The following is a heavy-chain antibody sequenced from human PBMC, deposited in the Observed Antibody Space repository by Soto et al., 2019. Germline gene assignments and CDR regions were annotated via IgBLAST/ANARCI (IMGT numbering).Heavy chain of an antibody. CDR2: IYYSGST. J-gene: IGHJ4*02. CDR3: ASWITGTTFPPYFDY. CDR1: GGSISSGDYY. D-gene: IGHD1-7*01. V-gene: IGHV4-30-4*01. Sequence: SETLSLTCTVSGGSISSGDYYWSWIRQPPGKGLEWIGYIYYSGSTYYNPSLKRRVTISVDTSKNQFSLKLSSVTAADTAVYYCASWITGTTFPPYFDYWGQGTLVTVSS.